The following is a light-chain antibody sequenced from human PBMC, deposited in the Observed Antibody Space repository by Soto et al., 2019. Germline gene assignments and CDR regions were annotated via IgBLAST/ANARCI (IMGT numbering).Light chain of an antibody. J-gene: IGKJ1*01. CDR2: AAS. CDR1: QSVYNNY. V-gene: IGKV3-20*01. CDR3: QPYGTSSWT. Sequence: EIVLTQSPGTLSLSPGERATLSCRASQSVYNNYLAWYQHKPGQAPRLLIYAASSRATGIPDRFSGSGSDTDFTLTISRLEPEDFAVYYCQPYGTSSWTFGQGTKVEIK.